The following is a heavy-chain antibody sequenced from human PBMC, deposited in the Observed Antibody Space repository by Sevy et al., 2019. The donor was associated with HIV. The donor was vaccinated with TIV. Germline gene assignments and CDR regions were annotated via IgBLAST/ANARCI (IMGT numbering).Heavy chain of an antibody. Sequence: SETLSLTCTVSGDSVSSGSYFWSWIRQPPGKGLEWIGYISYSGSTNYNPSLKTRVTISVDTSKKQYSLKLTSVTAADTAVYFCARGSRGYSYGWGQGTLVTVSS. CDR3: ARGSRGYSYG. CDR2: ISYSGST. J-gene: IGHJ4*02. CDR1: GDSVSSGSYF. V-gene: IGHV4-61*01. D-gene: IGHD5-18*01.